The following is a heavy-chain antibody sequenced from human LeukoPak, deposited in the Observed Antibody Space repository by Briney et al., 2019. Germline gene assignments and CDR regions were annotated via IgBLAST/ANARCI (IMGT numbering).Heavy chain of an antibody. Sequence: TGGSLRLSCAASGFTFTGYWMHWVRQVPGKGLVWVARINGDGSSTRHADSMKGRFTISRDIAKNTLYLQMNSLRDDDTAVYYCVREGLECSGSSCQRAAFDYWGQGTLVTVSS. CDR2: INGDGSST. CDR1: GFTFTGYW. CDR3: VREGLECSGSSCQRAAFDY. J-gene: IGHJ4*02. D-gene: IGHD2-2*01. V-gene: IGHV3-74*01.